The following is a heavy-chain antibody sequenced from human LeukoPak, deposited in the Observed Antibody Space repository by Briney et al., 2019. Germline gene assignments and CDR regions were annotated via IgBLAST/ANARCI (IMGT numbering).Heavy chain of an antibody. V-gene: IGHV4-34*01. CDR3: ARAVSSWYPLFDY. D-gene: IGHD6-13*01. CDR2: INHSGST. J-gene: IGHJ4*02. CDR1: GGSFSGYY. Sequence: NPSETLSLTCAVYGGSFSGYYWSWIRQPPGKGLEWIGEINHSGSTNHNPSLKSRVTISVHTSNNQISLKLSSVTAAATAGYYCARAVSSWYPLFDYWGQGTLVTVSS.